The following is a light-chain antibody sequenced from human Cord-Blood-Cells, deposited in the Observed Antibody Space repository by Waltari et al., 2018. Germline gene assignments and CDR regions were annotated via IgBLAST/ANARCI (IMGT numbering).Light chain of an antibody. CDR3: CSYAGSSTFRV. CDR1: RSAVGSYNL. V-gene: IGLV2-23*03. J-gene: IGLJ2*01. CDR2: EGS. Sequence: QSALTQPASVSGSPGQSITISCTGTRSAVGSYNLVSWYQQHPGKAPKLMIYEGSKRPSGGSNRFSGSKSGNTASLTISGLKAEDEADYYCCSYAGSSTFRVFGGGTKLTVL.